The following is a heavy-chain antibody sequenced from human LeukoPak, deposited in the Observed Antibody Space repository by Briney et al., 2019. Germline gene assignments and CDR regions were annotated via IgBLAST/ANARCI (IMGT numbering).Heavy chain of an antibody. D-gene: IGHD3-10*02. V-gene: IGHV1-2*02. Sequence: ASVKVSCKASGYTFTGYYMHWVRQAPGQGLVWMGWINPNSGGTNYAQEFQGRVTMTRDTSISTAYMELSRLRSDDTAVYYCARLFGAKYYYYMDVWGKGTTVTVSS. J-gene: IGHJ6*03. CDR1: GYTFTGYY. CDR2: INPNSGGT. CDR3: ARLFGAKYYYYMDV.